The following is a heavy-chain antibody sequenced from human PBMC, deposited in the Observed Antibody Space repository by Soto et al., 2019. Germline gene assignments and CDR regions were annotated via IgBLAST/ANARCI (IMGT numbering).Heavy chain of an antibody. J-gene: IGHJ4*02. CDR2: VYYSGST. Sequence: QLQLQESGPGLVKPSETLSVTCTVSGDSVSSSHYYWGWIRLPPGKGLEWIGSVYYSGSTYYNPSPTSRVTRSVDTSKNQFSLKLSSVTAADAAIYYCARHPTFSGWEYYFDYWGQGTLVTVSS. CDR3: ARHPTFSGWEYYFDY. V-gene: IGHV4-39*01. CDR1: GDSVSSSHYY. D-gene: IGHD6-19*01.